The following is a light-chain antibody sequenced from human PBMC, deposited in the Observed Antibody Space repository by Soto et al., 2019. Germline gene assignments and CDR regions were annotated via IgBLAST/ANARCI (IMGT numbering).Light chain of an antibody. CDR1: SSDFDIYKY. Sequence: QSALTQPASVSGSPGQSITISCTGTSSDFDIYKYVSWYQQHPGKAPKLMIYQVTNRPSGVSNRFSGSTSGNTASLTISGLQAEDEADYYCCSYTSSINYVFGTGTKVIVL. CDR3: CSYTSSINYV. J-gene: IGLJ1*01. V-gene: IGLV2-14*01. CDR2: QVT.